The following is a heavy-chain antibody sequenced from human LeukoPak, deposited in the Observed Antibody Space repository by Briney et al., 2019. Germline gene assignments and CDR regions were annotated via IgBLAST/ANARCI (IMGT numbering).Heavy chain of an antibody. CDR3: ARDYNWNPPDY. V-gene: IGHV3-74*01. CDR2: INSDGSIT. J-gene: IGHJ4*02. CDR1: GFTFSSHW. Sequence: GGSLRLSCAASGFTFSSHWMHWVRQATGEGLIWVSRINSDGSITTYADSAQGRFTISRDNAKNTLYLQMNSLRVEDTAVYYCARDYNWNPPDYWGQGTLVTVSS. D-gene: IGHD1-1*01.